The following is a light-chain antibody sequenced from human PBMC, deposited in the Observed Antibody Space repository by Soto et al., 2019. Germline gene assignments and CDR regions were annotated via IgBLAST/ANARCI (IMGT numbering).Light chain of an antibody. V-gene: IGLV1-47*01. Sequence: QSVLTQSPPASGTPGQRVTISCSGSSSNIGSNYVSWYQQLPGAAPKLLIYRNNQRPSGVPDRFSGSKSGTSASLAISGLRSEDEADYYCAAWDDSLSGFYVFGTGTK. CDR2: RNN. CDR1: SSNIGSNY. CDR3: AAWDDSLSGFYV. J-gene: IGLJ1*01.